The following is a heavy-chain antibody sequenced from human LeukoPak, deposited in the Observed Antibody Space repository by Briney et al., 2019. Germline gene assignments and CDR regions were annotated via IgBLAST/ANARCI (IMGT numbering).Heavy chain of an antibody. CDR3: ASTSAMVYFDY. V-gene: IGHV4-4*02. D-gene: IGHD5-18*01. Sequence: SETLSLTCAVSGGSISSSNWWSWVRQPPGKGLEWIGEIYHRGSTNYNPSLRSRVTISVDTSKNQFSLKLSSVTAADTAVYYCASTSAMVYFDYWGQGTLVTVSS. J-gene: IGHJ4*02. CDR1: GGSISSSNW. CDR2: IYHRGST.